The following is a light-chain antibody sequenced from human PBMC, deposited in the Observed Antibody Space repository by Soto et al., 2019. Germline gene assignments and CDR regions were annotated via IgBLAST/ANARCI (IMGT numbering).Light chain of an antibody. CDR2: SNN. J-gene: IGLJ3*02. CDR3: AAWDDSLNGWV. V-gene: IGLV1-44*01. Sequence: QPVLTQPPSASGTPGQRVTISCSGSSSNIGSNTVNWYQQLPGTAPKLLIYSNNQRPSGVADRFSGSKSGTSASLAISWLQSEDEADYYCAAWDDSLNGWVFGGGTKLTVL. CDR1: SSNIGSNT.